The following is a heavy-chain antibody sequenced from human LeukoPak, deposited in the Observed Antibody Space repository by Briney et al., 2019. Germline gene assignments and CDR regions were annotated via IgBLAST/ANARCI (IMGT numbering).Heavy chain of an antibody. CDR2: ISGSGGST. J-gene: IGHJ4*02. CDR1: GFTFSSYA. CDR3: AKGRSGSYSEFGY. V-gene: IGHV3-23*01. Sequence: PGGSLRLSCAASGFTFSSYAMSWVRQAPGKGLEWASAISGSGGSTYYADSVKGRFTISRDNSKNTLYLQMNSLRAEDTAVYYCAKGRSGSYSEFGYWGQGTLVTVSS. D-gene: IGHD1-26*01.